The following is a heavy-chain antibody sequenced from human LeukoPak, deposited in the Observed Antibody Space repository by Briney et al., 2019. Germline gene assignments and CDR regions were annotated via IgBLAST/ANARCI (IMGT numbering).Heavy chain of an antibody. V-gene: IGHV1-69*13. CDR3: ARGLYSSGWYPGEALLYYYGMDV. D-gene: IGHD6-19*01. J-gene: IGHJ6*02. Sequence: GASVKVSCKASGGTFSSYAISWVRQAPGQGLEWMGGIIPIFGTANYAQKFQGRVTITADESTSTAYMELSSLRSEDTAVYYCARGLYSSGWYPGEALLYYYGMDVWGQGTTVTVSS. CDR2: IIPIFGTA. CDR1: GGTFSSYA.